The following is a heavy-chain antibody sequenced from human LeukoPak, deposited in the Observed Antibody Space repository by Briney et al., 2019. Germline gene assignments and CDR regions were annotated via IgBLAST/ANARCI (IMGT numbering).Heavy chain of an antibody. CDR1: GFTFSSYG. CDR3: ARDPGDYVGNDAFDI. J-gene: IGHJ3*02. V-gene: IGHV3-33*01. CDR2: IWYDGSNK. D-gene: IGHD4-17*01. Sequence: GRSLRLSCAASGFTFSSYGMHWVRQAPGKGLEWVAVIWYDGSNKYYADSVKGRFTVSRDNSKNTVYLQMNSLRAEDTAVYYCARDPGDYVGNDAFDIWGQGTMVTVFS.